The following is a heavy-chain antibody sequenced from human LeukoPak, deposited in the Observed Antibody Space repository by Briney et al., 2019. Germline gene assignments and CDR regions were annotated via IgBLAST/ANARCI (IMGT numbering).Heavy chain of an antibody. Sequence: SVKVSCKASGGTFSSYAISWVRQAPGQGLEWMGGIIPIFGTANYAQKFQGRVTITADESTSTAYMELSSLRSEDTAVYYCARGGYGVVVTAAWGFDPWGQGTLVTVSS. D-gene: IGHD2-21*02. CDR1: GGTFSSYA. V-gene: IGHV1-69*13. CDR2: IIPIFGTA. CDR3: ARGGYGVVVTAAWGFDP. J-gene: IGHJ5*02.